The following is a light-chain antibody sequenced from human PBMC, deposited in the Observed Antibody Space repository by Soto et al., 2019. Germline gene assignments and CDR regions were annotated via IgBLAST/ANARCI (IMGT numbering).Light chain of an antibody. Sequence: ETVLTQSPATMSVSTGDRVTLSCRAGQSVYSNLAWYQHKPGHAPRLLVYGASTMATGIPARFSGSVSGTDFTLTISILQSEDFAFSYCHQYNNWPLYYFGQGTKREIK. CDR1: QSVYSN. J-gene: IGKJ2*01. CDR2: GAS. CDR3: HQYNNWPLYY. V-gene: IGKV3-15*01.